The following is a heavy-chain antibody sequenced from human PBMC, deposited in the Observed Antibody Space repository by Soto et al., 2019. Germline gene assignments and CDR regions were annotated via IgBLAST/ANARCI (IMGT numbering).Heavy chain of an antibody. CDR2: IYPGDPDT. V-gene: IGHV5-51*01. Sequence: PGESLKISCQGSGYAFSSYWIAWVRQMPGKGLEWMGIIYPGDPDTRYSPSFQGQVTISVDKSITTAYLQWSSLKASETAMSYRERGHCTATTCHPCFDTWGHGTLVTVSS. CDR1: GYAFSSYW. CDR3: ERGHCTATTCHPCFDT. D-gene: IGHD2-8*02. J-gene: IGHJ5*01.